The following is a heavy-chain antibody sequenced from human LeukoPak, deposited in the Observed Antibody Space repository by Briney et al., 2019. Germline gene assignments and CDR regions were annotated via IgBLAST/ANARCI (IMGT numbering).Heavy chain of an antibody. CDR3: ARGLNKYCSGGSCYSGS. V-gene: IGHV4-34*01. D-gene: IGHD2-15*01. CDR2: INHSGST. CDR1: GGSFSGYY. Sequence: SETLSLTCAVYGGSFSGYYWSWIRQPPGKGLEWIGEINHSGSTNYNPSLKSRVTISVDTSKNQYSLKLSSVTAAKTAVYYCARGLNKYCSGGSCYSGSWGQGTLVTVSS. J-gene: IGHJ4*02.